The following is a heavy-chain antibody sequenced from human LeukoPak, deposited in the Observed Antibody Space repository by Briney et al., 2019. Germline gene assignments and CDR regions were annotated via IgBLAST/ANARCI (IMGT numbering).Heavy chain of an antibody. CDR2: IWYDGSSQ. Sequence: PGGSLRLSCAASGFTFSSHAMHWVRQAPGRGLEWVAVIWYDGSSQYYADSVKGRFTISRDNSKNTLYLQMNSLRVEDTAAYYCARDEGVVLVPSYYFDYWGQGTLVTVSS. CDR1: GFTFSSHA. J-gene: IGHJ4*02. D-gene: IGHD3-3*01. CDR3: ARDEGVVLVPSYYFDY. V-gene: IGHV3-33*01.